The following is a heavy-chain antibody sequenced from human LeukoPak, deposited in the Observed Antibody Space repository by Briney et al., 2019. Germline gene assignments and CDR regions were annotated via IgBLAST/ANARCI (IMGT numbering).Heavy chain of an antibody. V-gene: IGHV4-4*07. CDR2: LYSSGTT. Sequence: SETLSLTCTVSGGSISSYYWSWIRQPAGKGLEWIGRLYSSGTTNYNPSLKSRVTMSVDTSKNQFSLKLSSVTAADTAVYYCARGLAHVVPAATYYYYYYMDVWGKGTTVTVSS. J-gene: IGHJ6*03. CDR3: ARGLAHVVPAATYYYYYYMDV. CDR1: GGSISSYY. D-gene: IGHD2-2*01.